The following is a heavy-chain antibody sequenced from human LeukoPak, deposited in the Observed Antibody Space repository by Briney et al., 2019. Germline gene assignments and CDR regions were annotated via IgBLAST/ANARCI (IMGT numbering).Heavy chain of an antibody. CDR1: GFSFITYD. Sequence: GGSLRLSCAAAGFSFITYDLTWVRLTPGKGLEWVTTISSGGGYIYYADSVKGRFTVSRDNSKNTMYLQMDNLTVADTALYYCTKPLDHADHAWPAGASWGQGTLVTVSS. V-gene: IGHV3-23*01. CDR2: ISSGGGYI. J-gene: IGHJ5*02. CDR3: TKPLDHADHAWPAGAS. D-gene: IGHD1-14*01.